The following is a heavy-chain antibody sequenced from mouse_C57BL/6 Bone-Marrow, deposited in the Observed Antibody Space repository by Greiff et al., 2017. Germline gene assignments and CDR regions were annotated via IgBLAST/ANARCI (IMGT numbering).Heavy chain of an antibody. D-gene: IGHD4-1*01. V-gene: IGHV10-1*01. CDR3: VRQRTGSFAY. CDR2: IRSKSNNYAT. CDR1: GFSFNTYA. Sequence: EVQLVESGGGLVQPKGSLKLSCAASGFSFNTYAMNWVRQAPGKGLEWVARIRSKSNNYATYSADSVKDRFTISRDDSESMLYLQMNNLKTEDTAMYYCVRQRTGSFAYWGQGTLVTVSA. J-gene: IGHJ3*01.